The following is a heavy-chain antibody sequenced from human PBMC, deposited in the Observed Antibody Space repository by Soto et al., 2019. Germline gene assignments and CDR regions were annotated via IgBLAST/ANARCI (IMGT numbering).Heavy chain of an antibody. Sequence: QVQLVQSGAEVKKPGASVKVSCKASGYTFTNYGIIWVRQAPGQGLEWVGWISAHNGNTDYAQNLEGRVTMTTDTSTSTAHMELRSLRSDDTAVYYCARGWYQLMSPGNFEHWGQGTLVTVSS. CDR1: GYTFTNYG. D-gene: IGHD6-13*01. J-gene: IGHJ4*02. V-gene: IGHV1-18*01. CDR3: ARGWYQLMSPGNFEH. CDR2: ISAHNGNT.